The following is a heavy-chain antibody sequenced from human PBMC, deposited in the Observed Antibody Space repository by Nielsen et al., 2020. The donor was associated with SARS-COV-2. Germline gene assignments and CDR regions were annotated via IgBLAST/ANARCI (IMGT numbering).Heavy chain of an antibody. CDR1: GFTFSSYA. J-gene: IGHJ4*02. V-gene: IGHV3-30-3*01. CDR2: ISYDGSNK. Sequence: GESLKISCAASGFTFSSYAMHWVRQAPGKGLEWVAVISYDGSNKYYADSVKGRFTISRDNSKNTLYLQMNSLRAEDTAVYYCARGTMIVVGGCDYWGQGTLVTVSS. CDR3: ARGTMIVVGGCDY. D-gene: IGHD3-22*01.